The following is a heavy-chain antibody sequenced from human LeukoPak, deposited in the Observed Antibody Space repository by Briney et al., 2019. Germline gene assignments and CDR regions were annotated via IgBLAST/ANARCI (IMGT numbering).Heavy chain of an antibody. CDR2: IKQDGSKK. CDR1: GFPFSSYW. CDR3: ARLTQLARGRY. Sequence: PGGSLRLSCVASGFPFSSYWMTWVRQAPGKGLEWVANIKQDGSKKSYVDSVKGRFTISRDNAKNSLYLQMNSLRAEDTAVYYCARLTQLARGRYWGQGTLVTVSS. V-gene: IGHV3-7*03. J-gene: IGHJ4*02. D-gene: IGHD6-6*01.